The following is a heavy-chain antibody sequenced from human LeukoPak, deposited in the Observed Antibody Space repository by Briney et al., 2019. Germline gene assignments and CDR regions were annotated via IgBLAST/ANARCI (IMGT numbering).Heavy chain of an antibody. CDR3: VRGQRVLDY. J-gene: IGHJ4*02. V-gene: IGHV5-51*06. CDR2: IYPGDSDT. Sequence: GGSLRLSCKGSGYSFATYWIGWVRQMPGKGLEWLGTIYPGDSDTRYSPSLQGQVTISVDKSISTAYLQWSSLRASDTAMYYCVRGQRVLDYWGQGTLVTVSP. CDR1: GYSFATYW. D-gene: IGHD3-10*01.